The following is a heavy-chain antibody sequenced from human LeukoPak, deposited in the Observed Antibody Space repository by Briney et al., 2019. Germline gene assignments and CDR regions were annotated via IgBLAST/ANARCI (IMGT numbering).Heavy chain of an antibody. CDR2: IIPISGTA. V-gene: IGHV1-69*05. CDR3: ARGGGGLAYCGGDCQGAFDI. Sequence: ASVKVSCKASGGTFSSYAISWVRQAPGQGLEWMGGIIPISGTANYAQKFQGRVTITTDESTSTAYMELSSLRSEDTAVYYCARGGGGLAYCGGDCQGAFDIWGQGTMVTVSS. D-gene: IGHD2-21*02. CDR1: GGTFSSYA. J-gene: IGHJ3*02.